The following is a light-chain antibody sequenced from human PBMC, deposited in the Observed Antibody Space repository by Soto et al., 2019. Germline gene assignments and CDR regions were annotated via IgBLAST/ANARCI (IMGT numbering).Light chain of an antibody. J-gene: IGLJ3*02. CDR1: SSNIGSNT. Sequence: QAVVTQPPSASGTPGQRVTISCSGSSSNIGSNTVNWYQQFPGTAPKLLIYSSNQRPSGVPDRFSGSKSGTSASLAISGLQSEDEADYYCAAWDDSLIAMVFGGGTQLTVL. CDR2: SSN. V-gene: IGLV1-44*01. CDR3: AAWDDSLIAMV.